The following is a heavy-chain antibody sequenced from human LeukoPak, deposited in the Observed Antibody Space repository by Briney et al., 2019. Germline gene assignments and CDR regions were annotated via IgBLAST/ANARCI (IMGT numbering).Heavy chain of an antibody. CDR2: IYSGGST. V-gene: IGHV3-66*01. J-gene: IGHJ4*02. Sequence: PGGSLRLSCAASGFTFSSNYMSWVRQAPGKGLEWVSVIYSGGSTYYADSVKGRFTISRDNSKNTLYLQMNSLRAEDTAVYYCARDGVLLWFGELSWGQGTLVTVSS. D-gene: IGHD3-10*01. CDR3: ARDGVLLWFGELS. CDR1: GFTFSSNY.